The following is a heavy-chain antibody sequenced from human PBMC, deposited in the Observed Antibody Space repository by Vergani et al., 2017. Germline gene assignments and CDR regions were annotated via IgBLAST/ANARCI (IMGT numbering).Heavy chain of an antibody. CDR3: ARFSSSWYYYYGMDV. D-gene: IGHD6-13*01. CDR1: GYTFTSYG. CDR2: ISAYNGNT. V-gene: IGHV1-18*01. Sequence: QVQLVQSGAEVKKPGASVKVSCKASGYTFTSYGISWVRQAPGQGLEWMGWISAYNGNTNDAQKPQGRVPLTTDTSTSTAYMELRSLRSDDTAVYYCARFSSSWYYYYGMDVWGQGTTVTVSS. J-gene: IGHJ6*02.